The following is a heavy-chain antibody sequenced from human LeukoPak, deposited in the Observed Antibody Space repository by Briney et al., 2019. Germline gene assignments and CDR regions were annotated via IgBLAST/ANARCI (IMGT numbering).Heavy chain of an antibody. CDR1: GYTFTSYG. D-gene: IGHD2-15*01. CDR2: ISAYNGNT. CDR3: ARDCSGGRCYYYYMDV. V-gene: IGHV1-18*01. J-gene: IGHJ6*03. Sequence: ASVKVSCKASGYTFTSYGISWVRQAPGQGLEWMGWISAYNGNTNYAQKLQGRVTMTTDTSTSTAYMELRSLRSDDTAVYYCARDCSGGRCYYYYMDVWGKGTTVTVSS.